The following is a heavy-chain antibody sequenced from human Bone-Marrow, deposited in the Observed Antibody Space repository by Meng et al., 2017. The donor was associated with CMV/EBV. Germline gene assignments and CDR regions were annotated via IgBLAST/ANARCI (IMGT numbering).Heavy chain of an antibody. CDR2: IYPGDSDT. CDR1: GYSFTSYW. Sequence: KVSCKGSGYSFTSYWIGWVRQMPGKGLEWMGIIYPGDSDTRYSPSFQGQVTISADKSISTAYLQWSSLKASDTAMYYCARLNSNSTGGYYGMDVWGQGTTVTV. V-gene: IGHV5-51*01. D-gene: IGHD4-11*01. CDR3: ARLNSNSTGGYYGMDV. J-gene: IGHJ6*02.